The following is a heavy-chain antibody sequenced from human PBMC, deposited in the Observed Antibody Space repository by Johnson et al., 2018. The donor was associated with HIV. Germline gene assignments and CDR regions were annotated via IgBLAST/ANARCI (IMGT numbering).Heavy chain of an antibody. CDR2: LYSSGNT. V-gene: IGHV3-53*01. D-gene: IGHD5-24*01. J-gene: IGHJ3*01. CDR1: GFNVCNNY. Sequence: VQLVESGGGLVQPGGSRGLACVGSGFNVCNNYMSWVRQPPGHGLEWVSTLYSSGNTYYADSVKGRFTISRDSSRNTLYLQRDTLKVEDTALYCCTRSKLQFRAPDAFDLWGQGTMVTVSS. CDR3: TRSKLQFRAPDAFDL.